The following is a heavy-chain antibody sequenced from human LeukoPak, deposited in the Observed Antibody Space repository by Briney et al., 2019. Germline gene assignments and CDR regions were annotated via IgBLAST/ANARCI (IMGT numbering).Heavy chain of an antibody. V-gene: IGHV3-48*03. CDR1: GFTFSSYE. CDR2: ISSSGSTI. J-gene: IGHJ4*02. D-gene: IGHD6-19*01. Sequence: GGSLRLSCAASGFTFSSYEMNWVRQAPGKGLEWVSYISSSGSTIYYADSVKGRFTISRDNAKNSLYLQMNSLRAEDTGVYYCARNHAVAGTFDYWGQGTLVTVSS. CDR3: ARNHAVAGTFDY.